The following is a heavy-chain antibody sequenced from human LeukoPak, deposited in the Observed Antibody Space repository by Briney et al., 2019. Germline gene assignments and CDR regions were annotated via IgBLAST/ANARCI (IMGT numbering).Heavy chain of an antibody. CDR1: GYTFTGYN. CDR2: INPNSGGT. D-gene: IGHD6-19*01. J-gene: IGHJ4*02. Sequence: ASVKVSCKASGYTFTGYNMHWVRQAPGQGLEWMGWINPNSGGTKYAQKFQGRVTMTRDTSISTAYMELSRLRSDDTAVYYCARDPGIAVAGPLDYWGQGTLVTVSS. CDR3: ARDPGIAVAGPLDY. V-gene: IGHV1-2*02.